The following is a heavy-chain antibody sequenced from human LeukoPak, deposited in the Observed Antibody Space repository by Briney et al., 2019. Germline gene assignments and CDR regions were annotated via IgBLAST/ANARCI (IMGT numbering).Heavy chain of an antibody. D-gene: IGHD1-26*01. Sequence: ASVKVSCKASGYTFTSYAMHWVRQAPGQRLEWMGWINTGNGNTKYSQKFQGRVTITRDTSASTAYMELSSLRSDDTAVYYCARDSKWEPNDAFDIWGQGTMVTVSS. V-gene: IGHV1-3*04. CDR1: GYTFTSYA. CDR2: INTGNGNT. CDR3: ARDSKWEPNDAFDI. J-gene: IGHJ3*02.